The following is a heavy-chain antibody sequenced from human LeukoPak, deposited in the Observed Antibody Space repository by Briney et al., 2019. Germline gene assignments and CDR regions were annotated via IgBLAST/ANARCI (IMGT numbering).Heavy chain of an antibody. D-gene: IGHD6-13*01. CDR3: ANDGAAVKPHYFDY. V-gene: IGHV3-30*18. CDR2: ISYDGSNK. CDR1: GFTFSSYG. Sequence: PGRSLRLSCAASGFTFSSYGMHWVRQAPGKGLEWVAVISYDGSNKYYADSVKGRFTISRGNSKNTLYLQMNSLRAEDTAVYYCANDGAAVKPHYFDYWGGGTLVTVP. J-gene: IGHJ4*02.